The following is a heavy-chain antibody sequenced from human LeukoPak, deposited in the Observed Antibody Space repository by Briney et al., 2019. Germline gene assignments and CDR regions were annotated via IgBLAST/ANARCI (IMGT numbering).Heavy chain of an antibody. V-gene: IGHV7-4-1*02. CDR1: GYTLTQHS. D-gene: IGHD3-10*01. Sequence: GASVKVSCKASGYTLTQHSMNWVRQAPGQGLEWMGWIITDTGNPTCAQGFTGRFVFSVDTSVNTAYLQISSLKAEDTAVYYCAREVLRHDYWGQGTLVIVSS. CDR3: AREVLRHDY. J-gene: IGHJ4*02. CDR2: IITDTGNP.